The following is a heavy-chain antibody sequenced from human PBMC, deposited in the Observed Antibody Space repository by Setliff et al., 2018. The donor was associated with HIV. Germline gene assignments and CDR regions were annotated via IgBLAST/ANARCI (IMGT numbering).Heavy chain of an antibody. CDR3: ARAPRGSGWYPNWFDP. Sequence: PSETLSLTCTVSGGSISSYSCSWLRQPPGKGLEWIGYIYYSGSTNYNPSLKSRVTISVDTSKNQFSLKLSSVTAADTAVYYRARAPRGSGWYPNWFDPWGQGTLVTVSS. CDR2: IYYSGST. D-gene: IGHD6-19*01. CDR1: GGSISSYS. V-gene: IGHV4-59*08. J-gene: IGHJ5*02.